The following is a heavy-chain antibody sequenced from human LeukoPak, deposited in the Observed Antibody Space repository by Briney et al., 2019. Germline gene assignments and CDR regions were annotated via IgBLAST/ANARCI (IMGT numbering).Heavy chain of an antibody. D-gene: IGHD5-18*01. V-gene: IGHV3-23*01. Sequence: PGGSLRLSCAVSGFSYSNYAMSWVRQAPGKGLEGVSTISGSGDTYYVDSVKGRFTISRNNSKNTLYLQMNSLRAEDTAVYYCAKEGGYNYGYLDSWGQGTLVTVSS. CDR2: ISGSGDT. CDR3: AKEGGYNYGYLDS. J-gene: IGHJ4*02. CDR1: GFSYSNYA.